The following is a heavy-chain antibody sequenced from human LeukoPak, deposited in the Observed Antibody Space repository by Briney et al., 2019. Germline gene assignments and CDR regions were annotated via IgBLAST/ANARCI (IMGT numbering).Heavy chain of an antibody. D-gene: IGHD3-10*01. CDR3: ARVRFHYYYYGMDV. CDR2: IYYSGST. J-gene: IGHJ6*02. Sequence: SETLSLTCTVSGGSISSYYWSWIRQPPGKGLEWIGYIYYSGSTNYNPSLKSRVTISVDTSKNQFSLKLSSVTAPDTAVYYCARVRFHYYYYGMDVWGQGTTVTVSS. V-gene: IGHV4-59*01. CDR1: GGSISSYY.